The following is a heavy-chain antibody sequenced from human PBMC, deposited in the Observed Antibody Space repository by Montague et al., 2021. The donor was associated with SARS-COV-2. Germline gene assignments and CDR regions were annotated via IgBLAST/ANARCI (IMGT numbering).Heavy chain of an antibody. CDR2: INYSGQT. J-gene: IGHJ2*01. V-gene: IGHV4-39*01. D-gene: IGHD6-19*01. CDR1: GGSISSGTYY. Sequence: SETLSLTCTVSGGSISSGTYYWGWVRQPPGKGLEWIGTINYSGQTYYNPSLKSRVTISVDTSKNQFSLKVTSVTAADTAVYYCARRAQWQLSWFFDLWGRGTLVTVPS. CDR3: ARRAQWQLSWFFDL.